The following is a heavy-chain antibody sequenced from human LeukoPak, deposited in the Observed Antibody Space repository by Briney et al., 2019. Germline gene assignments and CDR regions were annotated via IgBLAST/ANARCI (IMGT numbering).Heavy chain of an antibody. J-gene: IGHJ4*02. CDR1: GGSISSYY. CDR3: ARLALIGSSWSYFDY. V-gene: IGHV4-59*08. D-gene: IGHD6-13*01. Sequence: SETLSLTCTVSGGSISSYYWSWIRQPPGKGLEWVGYIYYSGSTNYNPSLKTRVTISVDTSKNQFSLNLSSVTAADTAVYYCARLALIGSSWSYFDYWGQGTLVTVSS. CDR2: IYYSGST.